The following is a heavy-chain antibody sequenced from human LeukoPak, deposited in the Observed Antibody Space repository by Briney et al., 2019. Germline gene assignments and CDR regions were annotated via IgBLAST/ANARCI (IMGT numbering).Heavy chain of an antibody. D-gene: IGHD3-16*01. J-gene: IGHJ5*02. V-gene: IGHV1-69*06. CDR2: IIPIFGTA. CDR1: GGTFSSYA. Sequence: SVKVSCKASGGTFSSYAISWVRQAPGQGLEWMGGIIPIFGTANYAQKFQGRVTITADKSTSTAYMELSSLRSEDTAVYYCARTVAFGNWFDPWGQGTLVTVSS. CDR3: ARTVAFGNWFDP.